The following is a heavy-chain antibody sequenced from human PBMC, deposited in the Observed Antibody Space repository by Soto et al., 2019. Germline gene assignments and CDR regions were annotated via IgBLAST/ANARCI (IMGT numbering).Heavy chain of an antibody. CDR1: GGTFSSYA. D-gene: IGHD3-3*01. Sequence: SVKVSCKASGGTFSSYAISWVRQAPGQGLEWMGGIIPIFGTANYAQKFQGRVTITADESTSTAYMELSSLRSEDTAVYYCAVVLRFFHDAFDIWGQGTMVTVSS. CDR2: IIPIFGTA. V-gene: IGHV1-69*13. CDR3: AVVLRFFHDAFDI. J-gene: IGHJ3*02.